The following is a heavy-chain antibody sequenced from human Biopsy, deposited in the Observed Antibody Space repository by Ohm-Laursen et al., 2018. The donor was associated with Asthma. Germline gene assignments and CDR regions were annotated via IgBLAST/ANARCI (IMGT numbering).Heavy chain of an antibody. CDR1: YGSITSGGYY. V-gene: IGHV4-39*01. Sequence: SDTLSLTCTVSYGSITSGGYYWTWIRQHPGKGLEWIGYISYGGKTSYNPSLQNRVTISRDTSKNQFSLRLTSVTAADSAVYFCARRITIFGVVQKDHGMDAWGQGTTVIVSS. CDR3: ARRITIFGVVQKDHGMDA. D-gene: IGHD3-3*01. J-gene: IGHJ6*02. CDR2: ISYGGKT.